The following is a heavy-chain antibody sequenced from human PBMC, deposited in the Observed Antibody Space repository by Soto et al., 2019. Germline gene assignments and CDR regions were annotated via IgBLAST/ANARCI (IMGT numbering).Heavy chain of an antibody. V-gene: IGHV3-30-3*01. CDR1: GFTFSSYA. J-gene: IGHJ4*02. CDR3: ARDIWELGY. Sequence: GGSLRLSCAASGFTFSSYAMHWVRQAPGKGLEWVAVISYDGSNKYYADSVKGRLTISRDNSKNTLYLQMNSLRAEDTAVYYCARDIWELGYWGQGTLVTVSS. CDR2: ISYDGSNK. D-gene: IGHD1-26*01.